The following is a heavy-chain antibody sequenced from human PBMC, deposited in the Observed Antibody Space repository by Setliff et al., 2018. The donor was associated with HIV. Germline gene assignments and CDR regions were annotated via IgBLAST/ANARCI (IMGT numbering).Heavy chain of an antibody. CDR1: GGSINSDNW. Sequence: PSETLSLTCAVSGGSINSDNWCSWVRQSPGKGLEWIGKIYHSGSTNYNPSLKSRVTIAVDTSKNQFSLKLSSVTAADAAVYYCARESTDSSGYYRGYFDYWGQGTLVTVSS. J-gene: IGHJ4*02. V-gene: IGHV4-4*02. CDR3: ARESTDSSGYYRGYFDY. CDR2: IYHSGST. D-gene: IGHD6-19*01.